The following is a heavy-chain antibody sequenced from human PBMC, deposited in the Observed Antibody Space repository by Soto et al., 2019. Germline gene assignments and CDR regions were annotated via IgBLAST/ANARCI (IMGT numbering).Heavy chain of an antibody. D-gene: IGHD3-9*01. CDR3: AREGGFDEFDY. Sequence: PSETLXLTWTVSGGSVSSCSYYWSWIRQPPGKGLEWIGYIYYSGSTNYNPSLKSRVTISVDTSKNQFSLKLSSVTAADTAVYYCAREGGFDEFDYWGQENVVTVSS. J-gene: IGHJ4*02. V-gene: IGHV4-61*01. CDR2: IYYSGST. CDR1: GGSVSSCSYY.